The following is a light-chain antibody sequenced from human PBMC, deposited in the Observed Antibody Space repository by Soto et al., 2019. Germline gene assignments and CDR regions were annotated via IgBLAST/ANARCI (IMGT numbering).Light chain of an antibody. V-gene: IGKV1-39*01. CDR2: GAS. CDR3: QQYNSYPWT. J-gene: IGKJ1*01. CDR1: QNIRSF. Sequence: DIQMTQSPSSLSASIGDRVTITCRASQNIRSFLNWYQQKPGKAPHLLIYGASILHNGVPSRFSGSGSGTDFTLTISSLQPDDFATYYCQQYNSYPWTFGQGTKVDIK.